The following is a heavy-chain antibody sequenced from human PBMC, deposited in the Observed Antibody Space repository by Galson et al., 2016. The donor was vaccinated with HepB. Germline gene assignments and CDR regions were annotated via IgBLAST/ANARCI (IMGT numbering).Heavy chain of an antibody. D-gene: IGHD2-21*01. CDR1: GFTFSTYS. V-gene: IGHV3-23*01. Sequence: SLRLSCAASGFTFSTYSMTWVRQAPGKGLEWVSAISGTGDRTHYADSVKGRFSISRDGSKNTLYLQLNTLRVDDTAVYYCAKSSCGGECYYRMDVWGQGTTVTVSS. J-gene: IGHJ6*02. CDR3: AKSSCGGECYYRMDV. CDR2: ISGTGDRT.